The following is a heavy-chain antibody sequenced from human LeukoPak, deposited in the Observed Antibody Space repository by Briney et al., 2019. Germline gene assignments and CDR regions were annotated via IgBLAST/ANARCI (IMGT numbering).Heavy chain of an antibody. D-gene: IGHD6-13*01. CDR2: IIPIFGTA. J-gene: IGHJ6*03. Sequence: EASVKVSCKASGGTFSSYAISWVRQAPGQGLEWMGGIIPIFGTANYAQKFQGRVTITTDESTSTAYMELSSLRSDDTAVYYCARVDSSWWGDYYYYYMDVWGKGTTVTVSS. CDR3: ARVDSSWWGDYYYYYMDV. CDR1: GGTFSSYA. V-gene: IGHV1-69*05.